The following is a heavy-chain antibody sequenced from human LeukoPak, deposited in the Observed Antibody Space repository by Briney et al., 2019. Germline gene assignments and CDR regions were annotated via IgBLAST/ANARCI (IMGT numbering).Heavy chain of an antibody. V-gene: IGHV1-69*05. CDR3: ARDGGWSGYYRNWFDP. CDR1: GYTFTSYG. CDR2: IIPIFGTA. D-gene: IGHD3-3*01. J-gene: IGHJ5*02. Sequence: ASVKVSCKASGYTFTSYGISWVRQAPGQGLEWMGGIIPIFGTANYAQKFQGRVTITTDESTSTAYMELSSLRSEDTAVYYCARDGGWSGYYRNWFDPWGQGTLVTVSS.